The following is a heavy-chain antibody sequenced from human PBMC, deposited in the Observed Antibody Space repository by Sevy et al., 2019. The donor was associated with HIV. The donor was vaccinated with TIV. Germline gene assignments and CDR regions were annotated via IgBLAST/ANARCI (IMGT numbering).Heavy chain of an antibody. D-gene: IGHD6-6*01. Sequence: GGSMRLSCAASGFTFDDYAMHWVRQAPGKGLEWVSLISWDGGSTYYADSVKGRFTISRDNSKNSLYLQMNSLRAEDTALYYCAKEGGRAARSPTPQGWFDPWGQGTLVTVSS. CDR3: AKEGGRAARSPTPQGWFDP. J-gene: IGHJ5*02. V-gene: IGHV3-43D*04. CDR1: GFTFDDYA. CDR2: ISWDGGST.